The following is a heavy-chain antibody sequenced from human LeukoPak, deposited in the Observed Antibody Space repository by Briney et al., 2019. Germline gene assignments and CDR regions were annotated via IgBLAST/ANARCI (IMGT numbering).Heavy chain of an antibody. CDR2: ISSSSSYI. D-gene: IGHD6-13*01. CDR3: ARDRLYGSWYRNDAFDI. V-gene: IGHV3-21*01. Sequence: PGGSLRLSCAASGFTFSSYSMNWVRQAPGKGLEWVSSISSSSSYIYYADSVKGRFTISRDNAKNSLYLQMNSLRAEDTAVYYCARDRLYGSWYRNDAFDIWGQGTMVTVSS. CDR1: GFTFSSYS. J-gene: IGHJ3*02.